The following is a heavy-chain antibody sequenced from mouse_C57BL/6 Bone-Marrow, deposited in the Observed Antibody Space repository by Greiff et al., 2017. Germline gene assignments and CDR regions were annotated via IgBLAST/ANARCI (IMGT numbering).Heavy chain of an antibody. CDR1: GYTFTSYW. Sequence: QVQLQQPGAELVRPGTSVKLSCKASGYTFTSYWMHWVKQRPGQGLEWIGVIDPSDSYTNYNQKFKGKATLTVDTSSSTAYMQLISLTSEDSAVYYCARGRLYYFDYWGQGTTLTVSS. J-gene: IGHJ2*01. D-gene: IGHD3-3*01. CDR2: IDPSDSYT. V-gene: IGHV1-59*01. CDR3: ARGRLYYFDY.